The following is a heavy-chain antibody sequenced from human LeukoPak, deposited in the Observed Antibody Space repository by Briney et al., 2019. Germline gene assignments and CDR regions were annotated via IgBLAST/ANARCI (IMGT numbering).Heavy chain of an antibody. CDR1: GGSITRPNW. CDR2: VSLTGLT. V-gene: IGHV4-4*02. Sequence: PSETLSLTCGVSGGSITRPNWWSWVRQPPGQGLEWIGEVSLTGLTNYNPSLSSRVIMALDTSKNHLSLNLTSVTAADTAVYYCTRENGAFSPFGYWGQGTLVTVPS. J-gene: IGHJ4*02. D-gene: IGHD2-8*01. CDR3: TRENGAFSPFGY.